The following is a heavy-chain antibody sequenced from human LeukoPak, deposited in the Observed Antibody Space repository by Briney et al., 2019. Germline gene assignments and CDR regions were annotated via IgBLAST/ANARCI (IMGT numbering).Heavy chain of an antibody. CDR1: GGTFSSYA. CDR2: IIPIFGTA. Sequence: WASVKVSCKASGGTFSSYAISWVRQAPGQGLEWMGGIIPIFGTANYAQKFQGRVTITADKSTSTAYMELSSLRSEDTAVYYCATAYSSSYDFDYWGQGTLVTVSS. D-gene: IGHD6-6*01. CDR3: ATAYSSSYDFDY. V-gene: IGHV1-69*06. J-gene: IGHJ4*02.